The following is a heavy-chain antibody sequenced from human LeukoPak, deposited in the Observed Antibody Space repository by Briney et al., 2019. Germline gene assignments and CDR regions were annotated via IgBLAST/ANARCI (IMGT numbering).Heavy chain of an antibody. CDR2: IYHSGST. V-gene: IGHV4-38-2*02. CDR3: AREIIVATISRWFDP. J-gene: IGHJ5*02. D-gene: IGHD5-12*01. CDR1: GYSISSGYY. Sequence: PSETLSLTCAVSGYSISSGYYWGWIRQPPGKGLEWIGSIYHSGSTYYNPSLKSRVTISVDTSKNQFSLKLSSVTAADTAVYYCAREIIVATISRWFDPWGQGTLVTVSS.